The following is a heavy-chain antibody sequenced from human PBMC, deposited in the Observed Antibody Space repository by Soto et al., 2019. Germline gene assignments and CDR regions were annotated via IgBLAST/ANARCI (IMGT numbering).Heavy chain of an antibody. D-gene: IGHD3-22*01. Sequence: SETLSLTCAVSGGSISSSNWWWWVRQPPGKGLEWIGYIYHSGSTYYNSSLKSRVTISVDRSKNQFSLKLSSVTAADAAVYYCARGAPVVNDYWGQGTLVTVSS. CDR3: ARGAPVVNDY. V-gene: IGHV4-4*02. CDR1: GGSISSSNW. J-gene: IGHJ4*02. CDR2: IYHSGST.